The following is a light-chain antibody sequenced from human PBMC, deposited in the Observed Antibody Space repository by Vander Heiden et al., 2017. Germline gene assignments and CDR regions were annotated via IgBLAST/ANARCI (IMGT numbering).Light chain of an antibody. CDR2: GNS. Sequence: QSVLTPPPSVPGPPGLTVTISCTGSSSNIGAGYDVHWYQQLPGTAPKLLIYGNSNRPSGVPDRFSGSKSGTSASLAITGLQAEDEADYYCQSYDSSLSGSRVFGGGTKLTVL. J-gene: IGLJ3*02. CDR1: SSNIGAGYD. CDR3: QSYDSSLSGSRV. V-gene: IGLV1-40*01.